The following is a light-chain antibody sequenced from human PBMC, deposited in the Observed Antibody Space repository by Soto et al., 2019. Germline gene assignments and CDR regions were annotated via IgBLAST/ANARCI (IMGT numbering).Light chain of an antibody. J-gene: IGKJ1*01. V-gene: IGKV3-20*01. Sequence: ESVLTQSPGSLYLSPGERATLSCRASQSVSSTFFAWDQQRPGQAPRLLMYGASSRATGIPERFSGSGSGTDFTLTISRLEPEDFAVYYFQQFDSSVTFGQGTKVEIK. CDR3: QQFDSSVT. CDR2: GAS. CDR1: QSVSSTF.